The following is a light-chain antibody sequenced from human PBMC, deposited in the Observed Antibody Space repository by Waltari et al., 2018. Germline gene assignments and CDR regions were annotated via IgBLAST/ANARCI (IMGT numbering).Light chain of an antibody. CDR3: AAWDDSLSAVP. CDR2: CNS. J-gene: IGLJ2*01. V-gene: IGLV1-47*02. Sequence: YKQRPGRAPKTLSYCNSQRPSGGPDRYSGSRSGTSAARAISALRSEDEADYYCAAWDDSLSAVPFGGGTKVTVL.